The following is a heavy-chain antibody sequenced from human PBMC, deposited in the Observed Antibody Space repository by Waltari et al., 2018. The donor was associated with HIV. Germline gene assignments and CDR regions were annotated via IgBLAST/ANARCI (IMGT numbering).Heavy chain of an antibody. V-gene: IGHV4-39*01. D-gene: IGHD6-19*01. CDR3: VALTTVTGTIDN. Sequence: QLQLQESGQALVKPSETLSRTCTVSIGSITHPHYWDWVRQFPGTGLAWLGTIYSNGVNNYAPSLKTRVALSVDTSKNQFSLRLTAVTAADTSLYFCVALTTVTGTIDNWGHGTLVSISS. J-gene: IGHJ4*01. CDR2: IYSNGVN. CDR1: IGSITHPHY.